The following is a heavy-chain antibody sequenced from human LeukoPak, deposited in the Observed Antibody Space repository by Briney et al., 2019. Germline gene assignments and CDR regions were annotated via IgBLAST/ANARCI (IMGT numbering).Heavy chain of an antibody. D-gene: IGHD3-22*01. CDR1: GYTFSSYY. Sequence: ASVKVSCKASGYTFSSYYMHWVRQAPGQGLEWMGIINPSGGSTSYAQKFQGRITMTRDTSTSTVYMELSSLRSEDTAVYYCARADSGGDSSGYKWFDPWGQGTLVAVSS. CDR2: INPSGGST. CDR3: ARADSGGDSSGYKWFDP. V-gene: IGHV1-46*01. J-gene: IGHJ5*02.